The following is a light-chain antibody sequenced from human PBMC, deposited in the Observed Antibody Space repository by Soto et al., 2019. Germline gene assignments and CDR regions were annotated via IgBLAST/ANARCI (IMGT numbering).Light chain of an antibody. J-gene: IGKJ4*01. CDR1: QSVSSN. V-gene: IGKV3-15*01. CDR2: GAS. CDR3: QQYNNWPPLT. Sequence: VMTQSPATLSVSPGERATLSCRASQSVSSNLAWYQQKPGQAPRLLIYGASTRATGIPARFSGSGSGTEFTLTITSLQSEDFAVYYCQQYNNWPPLTFGGGTKVDIK.